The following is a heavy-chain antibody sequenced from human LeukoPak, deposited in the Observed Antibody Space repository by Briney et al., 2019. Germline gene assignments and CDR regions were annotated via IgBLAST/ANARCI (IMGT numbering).Heavy chain of an antibody. CDR2: IYSGGST. CDR1: GFTVSSNY. J-gene: IGHJ5*02. D-gene: IGHD2-15*01. V-gene: IGHV3-53*01. CDR3: ARVGGGRRWFDP. Sequence: GGSLRLSCAASGFTVSSNYMSWVRQAPGKGLEWVSVIYSGGSTYYADSVKGRFTISRDSSKNTLYLQMNSLRADDTAVYYCARVGGGRRWFDPWGQGTLVTVSS.